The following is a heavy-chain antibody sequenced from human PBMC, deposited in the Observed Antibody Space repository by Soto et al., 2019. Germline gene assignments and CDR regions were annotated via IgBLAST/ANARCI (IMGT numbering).Heavy chain of an antibody. CDR1: GSSVSRSHY. CDR3: ARHYNTGAFFDY. J-gene: IGHJ4*02. V-gene: IGHV4-39*01. CDR2: VSYSGRP. Sequence: QLQLQESGPGLVKSSETLSLTCSVSGSSVSRSHYWGWIRQPPGKGLEWIGSVSYSGRPYYSPSLKSRITIYVDASNNQFSLRVRSVTATDTAVYFCARHYNTGAFFDYWGQGKLVTVSS. D-gene: IGHD1-20*01.